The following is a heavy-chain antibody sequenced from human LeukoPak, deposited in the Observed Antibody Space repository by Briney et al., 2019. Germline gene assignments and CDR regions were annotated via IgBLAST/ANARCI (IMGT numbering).Heavy chain of an antibody. J-gene: IGHJ4*02. Sequence: GGSLRLSCAASGFTFGNYAIHWVRQVPGEGLEWVAIITHNGGTRYYADSVKGRFTISRDNSQSTVFLQMNSLRPEDTAVYYCARDAQSGAFSDFDYWGQGTLVTVSS. CDR3: ARDAQSGAFSDFDY. V-gene: IGHV3-30-3*01. CDR1: GFTFGNYA. D-gene: IGHD1-26*01. CDR2: ITHNGGTR.